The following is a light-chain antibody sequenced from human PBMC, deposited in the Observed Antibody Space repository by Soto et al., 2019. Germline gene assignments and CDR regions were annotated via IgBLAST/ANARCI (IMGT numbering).Light chain of an antibody. CDR1: QDIRND. J-gene: IGKJ4*01. CDR2: AAT. Sequence: DIQMTQAPSSLSASVGGTVTITCRASQDIRNDLGWYQQKPGMAPKRLIYAATNLQRGVPSRFIGSGSGSTFTLTIAGLQSEDFATYYCLQHNVYPLTFGGGTKVEIK. CDR3: LQHNVYPLT. V-gene: IGKV1-17*01.